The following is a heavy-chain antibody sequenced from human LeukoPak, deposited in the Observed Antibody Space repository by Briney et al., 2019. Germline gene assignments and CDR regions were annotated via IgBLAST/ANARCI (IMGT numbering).Heavy chain of an antibody. CDR1: GGSFSGYY. D-gene: IGHD3-22*01. CDR3: ASHYYDSSGYHMGIDY. CDR2: TNHSGST. Sequence: SETLSLTCAVYGGSFSGYYWSWIRQPPGKGLEWIGETNHSGSTNYNPSLKSRVTISVDTSKNQISLKLSSVTAADTAVYYCASHYYDSSGYHMGIDYWGQGTLVTVSS. V-gene: IGHV4-34*01. J-gene: IGHJ4*02.